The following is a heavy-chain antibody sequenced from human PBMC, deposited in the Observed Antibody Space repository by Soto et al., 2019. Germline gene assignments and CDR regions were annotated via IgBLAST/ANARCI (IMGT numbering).Heavy chain of an antibody. CDR1: GATLNNYI. J-gene: IGHJ5*02. D-gene: IGHD4-17*01. V-gene: IGHV1-69*02. CDR3: ARGGVVDYGDYNT. CDR2: IIPILGIP. Sequence: QVNLVQSGAEVRKPGSSVKVSCKTSGATLNNYIIGWVRQAPGQVLEWMGRIIPILGIPNYSQRFQDRLTITADRSTSTLYMELSSLRSDDTAIYFCARGGVVDYGDYNTWGQGTLVTVSS.